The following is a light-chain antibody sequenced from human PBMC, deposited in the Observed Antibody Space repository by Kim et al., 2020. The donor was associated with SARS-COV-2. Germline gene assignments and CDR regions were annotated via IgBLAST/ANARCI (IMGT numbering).Light chain of an antibody. CDR1: QSVSNY. CDR2: HAS. Sequence: EIVLTQSPPTLSLSPGERATLSCGASQSVSNYLAWYQQKPGQAPRLLIYHASKRATGIPARFSGSGSGTDFTLTISSLEPEDFAVYYCQQRTNWPAITFGQGTRLEIK. V-gene: IGKV3-11*01. CDR3: QQRTNWPAIT. J-gene: IGKJ5*01.